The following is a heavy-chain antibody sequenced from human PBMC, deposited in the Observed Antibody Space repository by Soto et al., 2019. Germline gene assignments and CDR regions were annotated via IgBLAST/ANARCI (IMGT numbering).Heavy chain of an antibody. V-gene: IGHV4-59*01. CDR3: ARDRYYDFWSGYNYGMDV. Sequence: PSETLSLPCTVSHGSIRSYYWSWIRQPPGRGLEWIGYIYYSGSTNYNPSLKSRVTISVDTSKHQFSLTLSSVTAADTAVYYCARDRYYDFWSGYNYGMDVWGQGTTVTVSS. CDR2: IYYSGST. CDR1: HGSIRSYY. J-gene: IGHJ6*02. D-gene: IGHD3-3*01.